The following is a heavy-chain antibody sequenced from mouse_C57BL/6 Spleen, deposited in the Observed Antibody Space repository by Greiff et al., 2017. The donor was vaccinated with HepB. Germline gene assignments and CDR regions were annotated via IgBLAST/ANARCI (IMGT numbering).Heavy chain of an antibody. V-gene: IGHV1-26*01. D-gene: IGHD1-3*01. CDR1: GYTFTDYY. CDR2: INPNNGGT. Sequence: VQLQQSGPELVKPGASVKISCKASGYTFTDYYMNWVKQSHGKSLEWIGDINPNNGGTSYNQKFKGKATLTVDKSSSTAYMELRSLTSEDSAVYYCAGREVWFAYWGQGTLVTVSA. CDR3: AGREVWFAY. J-gene: IGHJ3*01.